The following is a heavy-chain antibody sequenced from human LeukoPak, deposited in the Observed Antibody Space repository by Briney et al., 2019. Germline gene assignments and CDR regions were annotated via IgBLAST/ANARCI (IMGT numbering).Heavy chain of an antibody. D-gene: IGHD3-16*01. CDR2: ISSSSSTI. Sequence: GGSLRLSCAASGFTFSSYSMNWVRQAPGKGLEWVSYISSSSSTIYYADSVKGRFTISRDNAKNSLYLQMNSLRAEDTAVYYCARGQLGRGGNYFDYWGQGTLVTVSS. CDR3: ARGQLGRGGNYFDY. CDR1: GFTFSSYS. V-gene: IGHV3-48*01. J-gene: IGHJ4*02.